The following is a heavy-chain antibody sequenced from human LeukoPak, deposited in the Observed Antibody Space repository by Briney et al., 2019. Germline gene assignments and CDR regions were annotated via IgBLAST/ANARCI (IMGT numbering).Heavy chain of an antibody. CDR2: INPNSGGT. J-gene: IGHJ4*02. CDR3: ARIETSQSGDRVYYFDY. CDR1: GYTFTGYY. V-gene: IGHV1-2*02. D-gene: IGHD7-27*01. Sequence: ASVKVSCNASGYTFTGYYMHWVRQAPGQGLEWMGWINPNSGGTNYAQKFQGRVTMTRDTSISTAYMELSRLRSDDTAVYYCARIETSQSGDRVYYFDYWGQGTLVTVSS.